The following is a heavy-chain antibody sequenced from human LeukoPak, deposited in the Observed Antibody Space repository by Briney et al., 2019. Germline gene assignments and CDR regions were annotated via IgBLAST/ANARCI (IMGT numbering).Heavy chain of an antibody. CDR1: GYTLTNIS. CDR2: FDPEDGET. D-gene: IGHD3-22*01. J-gene: IGHJ6*04. Sequence: GASVRVSCKVSGYTLTNISIHWVGQAPGKGLEWRGGFDPEDGETISAQKFQGRVTMTADTSTDTAYMELSSLRSEDTAVYYCASETMIPYGMDVWGKGTTVSVPS. V-gene: IGHV1-24*01. CDR3: ASETMIPYGMDV.